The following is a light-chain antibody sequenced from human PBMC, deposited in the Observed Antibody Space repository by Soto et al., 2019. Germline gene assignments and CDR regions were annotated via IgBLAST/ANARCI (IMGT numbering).Light chain of an antibody. CDR2: GAS. J-gene: IGKJ3*01. CDR1: QSVTSNY. Sequence: EIVLTQSPDTLSLSPGERATLSCRASQSVTSNYLAWYQQKPGQAPRRLIFGASSRATGIPDRFSGGGSGTDFTLTISRLEPEDFAVYYCQHYDSSPEFTFGPGTKVDIK. V-gene: IGKV3-20*01. CDR3: QHYDSSPEFT.